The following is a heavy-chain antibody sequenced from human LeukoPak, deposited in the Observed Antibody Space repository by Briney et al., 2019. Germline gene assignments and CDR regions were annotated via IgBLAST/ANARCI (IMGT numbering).Heavy chain of an antibody. V-gene: IGHV3-23*01. Sequence: GGSLRLSCAASGFTFSTYAMSWVRQAPGKGLGWVSAIGDTTYYVDSVKGRFTISRDNSKNTLYLQMNNLRGEDAAIYYCAKAYAFVGANYFDYWGQGTLVTVSS. J-gene: IGHJ4*02. CDR1: GFTFSTYA. D-gene: IGHD1-26*01. CDR2: IGDTT. CDR3: AKAYAFVGANYFDY.